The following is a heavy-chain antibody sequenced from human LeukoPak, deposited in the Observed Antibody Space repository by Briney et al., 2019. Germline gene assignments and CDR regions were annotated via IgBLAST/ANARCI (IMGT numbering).Heavy chain of an antibody. CDR2: ISYDGSNK. J-gene: IGHJ6*02. D-gene: IGHD3-22*01. CDR3: AKDRRYHYDSSGYYGPLDYYYGMDV. Sequence: GGSLRLSCAASGFTFSSYGMHWVRQAPGKGLEWVAVISYDGSNKYYADSVKGRFTISRDNSKNTLYLQMNSLRAEDTAVYYCAKDRRYHYDSSGYYGPLDYYYGMDVWGQGTTVAVSS. CDR1: GFTFSSYG. V-gene: IGHV3-30*18.